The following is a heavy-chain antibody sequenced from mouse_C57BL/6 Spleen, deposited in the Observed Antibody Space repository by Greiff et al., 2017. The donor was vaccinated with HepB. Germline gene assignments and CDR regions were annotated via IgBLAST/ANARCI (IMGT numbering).Heavy chain of an antibody. CDR3: ARGNDYYWYFDV. CDR1: GFTFSSYA. J-gene: IGHJ1*03. D-gene: IGHD2-4*01. Sequence: EVKLMESGGGLVKPGGSLKLSCAASGFTFSSYAMSWARQTPEKRLEWVATISDGGSYTYYPDNVKGRFTISRDNAKNNLYLQMSHLKSEDTAMYYCARGNDYYWYFDVWGTGTTVTVSS. V-gene: IGHV5-4*03. CDR2: ISDGGSYT.